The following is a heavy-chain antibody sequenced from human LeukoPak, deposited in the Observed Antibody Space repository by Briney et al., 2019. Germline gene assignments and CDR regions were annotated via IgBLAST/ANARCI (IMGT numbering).Heavy chain of an antibody. CDR1: GFTFSSYS. Sequence: PGGSLRLSCAASGFTFSSYSMNWVRQAPEKGLEWVSSISSSSSYIYYADSVKGRFTISRDNAKNSLYLQMSSLRDEDTAVYYCARGGEGLVLVPPHFDYWGQGTLVIVSS. D-gene: IGHD2-2*01. CDR2: ISSSSSYI. V-gene: IGHV3-21*01. CDR3: ARGGEGLVLVPPHFDY. J-gene: IGHJ4*02.